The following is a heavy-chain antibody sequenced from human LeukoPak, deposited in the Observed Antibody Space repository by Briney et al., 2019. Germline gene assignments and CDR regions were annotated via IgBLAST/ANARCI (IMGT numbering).Heavy chain of an antibody. D-gene: IGHD1-26*01. Sequence: ASVKVSCKASGYTFTSYYMHWVRQAPGQGLEWMGIINPSGGSTSYAQKFQGRVVMTRDMSTSTVYMELSSLRSEDTAVYYCARSGVGAYALYYMDVWGKGTTVTVSS. CDR1: GYTFTSYY. CDR2: INPSGGST. V-gene: IGHV1-46*01. CDR3: ARSGVGAYALYYMDV. J-gene: IGHJ6*03.